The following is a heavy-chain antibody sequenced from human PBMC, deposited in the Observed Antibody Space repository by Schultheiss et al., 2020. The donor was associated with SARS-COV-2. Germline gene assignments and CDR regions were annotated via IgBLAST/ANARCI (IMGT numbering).Heavy chain of an antibody. CDR1: GYTFTSYG. Sequence: ASVKVSCKASGYTFTSYGITWVRQAPGQGLEWMGWFSPYNGNTKYAQKVQGRVTMTTDTSTSTAYMELRSLRSDDTAVYYCARDFRGWLQLTLNYDDMDVWGQGTTVTVSS. CDR3: ARDFRGWLQLTLNYDDMDV. J-gene: IGHJ6*02. CDR2: FSPYNGNT. V-gene: IGHV1-18*04. D-gene: IGHD5-24*01.